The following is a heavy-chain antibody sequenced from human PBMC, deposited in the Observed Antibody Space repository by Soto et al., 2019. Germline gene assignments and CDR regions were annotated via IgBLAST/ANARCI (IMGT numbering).Heavy chain of an antibody. J-gene: IGHJ6*03. D-gene: IGHD4-17*01. CDR2: INHSGST. Sequence: SETLSLTCAVYGGSFSGYYLSWIRQPPGKGLEWIGEINHSGSTNYNPSLKSRVTISVDTSKNQFSLKLSSVTAADTAVYYCARGPSTVKRYYYMDVWGKGTTVTVSS. CDR1: GGSFSGYY. CDR3: ARGPSTVKRYYYMDV. V-gene: IGHV4-34*01.